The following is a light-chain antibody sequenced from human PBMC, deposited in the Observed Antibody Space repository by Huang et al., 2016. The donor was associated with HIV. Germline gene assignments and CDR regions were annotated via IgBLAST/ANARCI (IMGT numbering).Light chain of an antibody. Sequence: DIQMTQSPSSLSASVGDRVTITCQASQDISNYLNWYQQKPGKAPKLLIYDASNLETGVPSRFSGSGSGTDFTFTINSLQPEDIATYYCQQYDNLPYTFGQGTKLEIK. CDR2: DAS. CDR3: QQYDNLPYT. V-gene: IGKV1-33*01. J-gene: IGKJ2*01. CDR1: QDISNY.